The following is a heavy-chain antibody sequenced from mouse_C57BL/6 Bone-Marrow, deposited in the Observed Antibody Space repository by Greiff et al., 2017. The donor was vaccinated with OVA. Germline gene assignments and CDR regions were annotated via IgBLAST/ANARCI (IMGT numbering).Heavy chain of an antibody. CDR2: IYPSDSEP. V-gene: IGHV1-61*01. J-gene: IGHJ3*01. CDR1: GYTFTSYW. D-gene: IGHD1-1*02. Sequence: QVQLQQPGAELVRPGSSVKLSCKASGYTFTSYWMDWVKQRPGQGLEWIGNIYPSDSEPHYNQKFKDKATLTVDKSSSTDYMQLSSLTAEDSAVYYCASGGRPDDAAWFAYWGQGTLVTVSA. CDR3: ASGGRPDDAAWFAY.